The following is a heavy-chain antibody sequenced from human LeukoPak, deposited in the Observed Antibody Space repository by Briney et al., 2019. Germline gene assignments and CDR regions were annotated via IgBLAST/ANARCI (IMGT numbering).Heavy chain of an antibody. CDR2: IRGSGDNT. D-gene: IGHD2-21*02. CDR3: AKDGRGPCADADCHVSYHFDY. J-gene: IGHJ4*02. CDR1: GFTFSDFG. Sequence: PGGSLRLSCEPSGFTFSDFGMSWVRQAPGKGLEWVSSIRGSGDNTYQADSLKGRFTISRDNSKNTLYLQMNSLRADDTAVYYCAKDGRGPCADADCHVSYHFDYWGQGILVTVSS. V-gene: IGHV3-23*01.